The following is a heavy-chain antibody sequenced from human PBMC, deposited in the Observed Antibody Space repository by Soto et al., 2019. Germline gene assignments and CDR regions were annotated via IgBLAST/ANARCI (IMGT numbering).Heavy chain of an antibody. CDR1: GYTFSSYG. D-gene: IGHD2-15*01. J-gene: IGHJ4*02. CDR3: ARALTEIVVVVAATLNFDY. V-gene: IGHV1-18*01. CDR2: ISAYNGNT. Sequence: QVQLVQSGAEVKKPGASVKVSCKASGYTFSSYGISWVRQAPGQGLEWMGWISAYNGNTNYAQKLQGRVTMTTDTSTSTAYMELRSLRSDDTAVYYCARALTEIVVVVAATLNFDYWGQRTLVTVSS.